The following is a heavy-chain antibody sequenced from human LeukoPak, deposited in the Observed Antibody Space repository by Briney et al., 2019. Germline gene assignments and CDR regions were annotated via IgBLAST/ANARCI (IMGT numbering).Heavy chain of an antibody. CDR1: GSTFSNYG. CDR3: AKRGASLHFDY. V-gene: IGHV3-30*18. Sequence: GGSVRLSCAASGSTFSNYGMFWVRQAPGQGLEWVAVVSYDGSKEYYADSVKGRFTISRDNSKNTLYLQMNSLRADDTAVYYCAKRGASLHFDYWGQGTLVPVSS. CDR2: VSYDGSKE. J-gene: IGHJ4*02. D-gene: IGHD2-2*01.